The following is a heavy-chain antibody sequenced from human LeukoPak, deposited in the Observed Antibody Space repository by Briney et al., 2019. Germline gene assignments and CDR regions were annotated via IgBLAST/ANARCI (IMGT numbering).Heavy chain of an antibody. CDR1: GFTVSSNY. V-gene: IGHV3-53*01. J-gene: IGHJ4*02. D-gene: IGHD3-22*01. CDR2: IYSGGNT. CDR3: ARLLYYYDSSIYQRYFDY. Sequence: GGSLRLSCAASGFTVSSNYMNWVRQAPGKGLEWVSIIYSGGNTHYADSVKGRFTISRDNSQNTLYLQMNSLRPEDTAVFYCARLLYYYDSSIYQRYFDYWGQGTLVTVSS.